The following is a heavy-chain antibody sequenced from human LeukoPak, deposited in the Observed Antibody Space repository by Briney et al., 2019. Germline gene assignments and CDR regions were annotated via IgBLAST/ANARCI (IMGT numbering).Heavy chain of an antibody. CDR2: FEPEDGER. J-gene: IGHJ4*02. Sequence: APVKVSCKVSGYTLPELSFHWVRQAAGKGLEWMGGFEPEDGERVYAQTFQGRVAMTEDTSTDTAYMELSSLTSEDTAVYYCVTLGGGVPIAIVDYWGQGTLVTVSS. CDR3: VTLGGGVPIAIVDY. CDR1: GYTLPELS. V-gene: IGHV1-24*01. D-gene: IGHD3-16*01.